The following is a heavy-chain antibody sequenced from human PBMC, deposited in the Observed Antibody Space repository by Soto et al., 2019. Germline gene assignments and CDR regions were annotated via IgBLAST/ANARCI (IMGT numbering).Heavy chain of an antibody. D-gene: IGHD2-15*01. CDR3: ARAIVVVVAATFDY. V-gene: IGHV4-30-4*01. CDR1: GGSISSGDYY. J-gene: IGHJ4*02. CDR2: IYYSGST. Sequence: QVQLQESGPGLVKPAQTLSLTCTVSGGSISSGDYYWSWIRQPPGKGLEWIGYIYYSGSTYYNPSLKSRVTISVDTSKNQFSLKLSTVTAADTAVHYCARAIVVVVAATFDYWGQGTLVTVSS.